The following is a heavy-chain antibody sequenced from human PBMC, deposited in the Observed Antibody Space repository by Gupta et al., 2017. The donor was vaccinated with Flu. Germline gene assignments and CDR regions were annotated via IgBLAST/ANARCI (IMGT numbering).Heavy chain of an antibody. Sequence: EVQLVESGGGLVKPGGSLRLSCAASGFTFSSYSMNWVRQAPGKGLEWVSSISSSSSYIYYADSVKGRFTISRDNAKNSLYLQMNSLRAEDTAVYYCVNLRGAGTASYWGQGTLVTVSS. V-gene: IGHV3-21*01. CDR1: GFTFSSYS. CDR3: VNLRGAGTASY. D-gene: IGHD1-14*01. CDR2: ISSSSSYI. J-gene: IGHJ4*02.